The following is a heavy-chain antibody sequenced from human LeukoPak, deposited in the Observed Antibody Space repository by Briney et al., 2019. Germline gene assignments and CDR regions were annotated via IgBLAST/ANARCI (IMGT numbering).Heavy chain of an antibody. D-gene: IGHD1-14*01. Sequence: GGSLRLSCAASGFPFSRYWLTWVRQAPGKGLEWVANIKEDGSESFYLDSVKGRFTISRDNAKNSLYLHMNSLRAEDTAVYYCLYKYYFESWGQGSMVTVSS. CDR3: LYKYYFES. J-gene: IGHJ4*02. CDR2: IKEDGSES. CDR1: GFPFSRYW. V-gene: IGHV3-7*05.